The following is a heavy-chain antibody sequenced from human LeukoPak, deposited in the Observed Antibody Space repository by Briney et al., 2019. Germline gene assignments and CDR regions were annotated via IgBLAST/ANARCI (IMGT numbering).Heavy chain of an antibody. D-gene: IGHD4-23*01. J-gene: IGHJ6*03. CDR3: ASGRRWSYMDV. V-gene: IGHV4-34*01. CDR1: GGSFSGYY. Sequence: SSETLSLTCAVYGGSFSGYYWSWIRQPPGKGLEWIGEINHSGSTNYNPSLKSRVTISVDTSKNQFSLKLSSVTAADTAVYYCASGRRWSYMDVWGKGTTVTVSS. CDR2: INHSGST.